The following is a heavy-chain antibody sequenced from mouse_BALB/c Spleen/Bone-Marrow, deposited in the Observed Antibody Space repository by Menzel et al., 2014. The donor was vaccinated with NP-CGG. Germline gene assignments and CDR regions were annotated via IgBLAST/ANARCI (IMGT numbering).Heavy chain of an antibody. V-gene: IGHV1-69*02. Sequence: QVQLKESGAEFVKPGASVKLSCKASGYTFTTYWMHWVKQRPGQGLEWIGQMDPSDSYTNYSQKFKGKATLTVDKSSSTAYMQLSSLSSEDSAVYYCARGGDNYAWFPYWGQGTLVTVSA. CDR3: ARGGDNYAWFPY. CDR2: MDPSDSYT. CDR1: GYTFTTYW. J-gene: IGHJ3*01. D-gene: IGHD1-3*01.